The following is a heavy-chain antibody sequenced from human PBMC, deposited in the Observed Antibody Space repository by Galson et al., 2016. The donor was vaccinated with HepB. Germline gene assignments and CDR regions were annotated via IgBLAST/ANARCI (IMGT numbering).Heavy chain of an antibody. Sequence: QSGAEVKKPGESLQIFCKASGYTFTTYWITWVRQVPGKGLAWVGRLDPSDSDTTYNPSFFGQVTISTDRSISTAYLQWSSLKASDSAIYYCARQGRYHFESKGDYWGPGTLVTVSS. J-gene: IGHJ4*02. CDR2: LDPSDSDT. CDR1: GYTFTTYW. D-gene: IGHD3-3*02. CDR3: ARQGRYHFESKGDY. V-gene: IGHV5-10-1*01.